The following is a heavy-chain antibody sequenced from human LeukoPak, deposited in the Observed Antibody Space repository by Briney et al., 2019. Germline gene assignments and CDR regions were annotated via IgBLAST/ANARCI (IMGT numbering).Heavy chain of an antibody. V-gene: IGHV4-39*07. J-gene: IGHJ4*02. D-gene: IGHD6-13*01. CDR1: GGSISSETYY. Sequence: SETLSLTCTVSGGSISSETYYWSWIRQPPGKGLEWIGEINHSGSTNYNPSLKSRVTISVDTSKNQFSLKLSSVTAADTAVYYCARSRWYSSSWLTDYWGQGTLVTVSS. CDR3: ARSRWYSSSWLTDY. CDR2: INHSGST.